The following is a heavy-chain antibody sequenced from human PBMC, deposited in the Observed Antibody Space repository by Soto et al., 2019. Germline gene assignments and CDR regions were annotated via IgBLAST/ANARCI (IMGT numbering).Heavy chain of an antibody. CDR2: IYWDDDK. V-gene: IGHV2-5*02. Sequence: QITLKESGPTLVKPTQTLTLTCTFSGFSLSTSGVGVGWSRQPPGKALEWLALIYWDDDKRYSPSLKSRLTITKDTSKNQVVLTTTNMDPVDTATYYCAHVYGGYDNFDYWGQGTLVTVSS. D-gene: IGHD5-12*01. J-gene: IGHJ4*02. CDR1: GFSLSTSGVG. CDR3: AHVYGGYDNFDY.